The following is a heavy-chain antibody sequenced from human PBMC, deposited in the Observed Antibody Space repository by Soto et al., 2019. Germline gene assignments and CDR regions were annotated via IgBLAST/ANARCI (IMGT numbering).Heavy chain of an antibody. Sequence: ASVKVSCKASGYTFTSYGISWVRQAPGQGLEWMGWISAYNGNTNYAQKLQGRVTMTTDTSTSTAYMELRSLRSDDTAVYYCARVWKYYDFWSGYYTGGPFDIWSQGTMVTVSS. D-gene: IGHD3-3*01. CDR2: ISAYNGNT. J-gene: IGHJ3*02. CDR3: ARVWKYYDFWSGYYTGGPFDI. CDR1: GYTFTSYG. V-gene: IGHV1-18*01.